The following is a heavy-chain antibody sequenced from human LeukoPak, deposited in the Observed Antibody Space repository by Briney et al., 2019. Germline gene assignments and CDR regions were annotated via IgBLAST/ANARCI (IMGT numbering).Heavy chain of an antibody. CDR1: GFTFSSYW. V-gene: IGHV3-48*04. CDR2: ISSSGSTI. J-gene: IGHJ6*02. D-gene: IGHD3-9*01. Sequence: PGGSLRLSCAASGFTFSSYWMSWVRQAPGKGLEWVSYISSSGSTIYYADSVKGRFTISRDNAKNSLYLQMNSLGAEDTAVYYCARLNYDILTGYYPFRYYYYGMDVWGQGTTVTVSS. CDR3: ARLNYDILTGYYPFRYYYYGMDV.